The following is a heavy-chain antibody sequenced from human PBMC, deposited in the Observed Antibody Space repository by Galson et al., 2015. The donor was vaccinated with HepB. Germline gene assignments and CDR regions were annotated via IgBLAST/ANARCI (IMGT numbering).Heavy chain of an antibody. D-gene: IGHD2-2*01. Sequence: SLRLSCAASGFSFRTYGMHWVRQAPGKGLEWVAVMSFDGSNKLYADSVKGRFTISRDNSKNTLYLQMDSLRVEDTAVYYCATPSQPLPACVITSCYEYFQYGGQGALVTVSS. CDR3: ATPSQPLPACVITSCYEYFQY. J-gene: IGHJ1*01. V-gene: IGHV3-30*03. CDR1: GFSFRTYG. CDR2: MSFDGSNK.